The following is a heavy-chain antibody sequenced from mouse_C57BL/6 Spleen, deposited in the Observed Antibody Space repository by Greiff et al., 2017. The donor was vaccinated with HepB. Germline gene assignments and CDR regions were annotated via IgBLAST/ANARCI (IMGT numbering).Heavy chain of an antibody. D-gene: IGHD1-1*01. Sequence: VQLKESGPELVKPGDSVKISCKASGYSFTGYFMNWVMQSHGKSLEWIGRINPYNGDTFYNQKFKGKATLTVDKSSSTAHMELRSLTSEDSAVYYCARNYGSSKDYFDYWGQGTTLTVSS. V-gene: IGHV1-20*01. J-gene: IGHJ2*01. CDR3: ARNYGSSKDYFDY. CDR1: GYSFTGYF. CDR2: INPYNGDT.